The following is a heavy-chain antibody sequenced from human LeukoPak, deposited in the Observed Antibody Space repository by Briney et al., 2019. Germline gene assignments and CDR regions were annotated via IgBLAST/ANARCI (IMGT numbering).Heavy chain of an antibody. J-gene: IGHJ5*02. CDR3: ARYRHCSSTNCLSWEFDP. CDR2: IYHSGST. CDR1: GGSISSSNW. D-gene: IGHD2-2*01. V-gene: IGHV4-4*02. Sequence: SETLSLTCAVSGGSISSSNWWSWVRQPPGKGLEWIGEIYHSGSTNYNPSLKSRVTISVDKSKNQFSLKLSSVTAADTAVYYCARYRHCSSTNCLSWEFDPWGQGTLVTVSS.